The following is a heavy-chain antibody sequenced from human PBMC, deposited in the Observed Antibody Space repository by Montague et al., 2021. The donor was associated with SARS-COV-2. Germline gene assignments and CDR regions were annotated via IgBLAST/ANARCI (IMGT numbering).Heavy chain of an antibody. J-gene: IGHJ6*02. Sequence: SLRLPCAASGFSFYTYWMNWVRQAPGKGLEWVANINQDGSEKYYXDSVKGRFTISRDNAQNSLYLQLNSLRAEDTAVYYCAKDYSSGSYSYFYGMDVWGQGTTVAVSS. CDR2: INQDGSEK. V-gene: IGHV3-7*01. CDR3: AKDYSSGSYSYFYGMDV. CDR1: GFSFYTYW. D-gene: IGHD6-19*01.